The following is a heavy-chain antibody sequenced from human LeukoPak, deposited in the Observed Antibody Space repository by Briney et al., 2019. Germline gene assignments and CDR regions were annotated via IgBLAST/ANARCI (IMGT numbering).Heavy chain of an antibody. Sequence: SVTVSCKASGGTFSSYAISWVRQAPGQGLEWMGGIIPIFGTANYAQKFQGRVTITADESTSTAYMELSSLRSEDTAVYYCARAQHYYDFWSGYYTGFGYWGQGTLVTVSS. J-gene: IGHJ4*02. CDR2: IIPIFGTA. CDR3: ARAQHYYDFWSGYYTGFGY. V-gene: IGHV1-69*13. D-gene: IGHD3-3*01. CDR1: GGTFSSYA.